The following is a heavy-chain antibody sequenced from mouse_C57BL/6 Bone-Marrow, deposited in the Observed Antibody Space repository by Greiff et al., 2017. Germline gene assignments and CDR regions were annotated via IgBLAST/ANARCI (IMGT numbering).Heavy chain of an antibody. CDR2: IYPGSGST. V-gene: IGHV1-55*01. CDR3: AREGDDYDEGYYAMDY. J-gene: IGHJ4*01. Sequence: VQLQQPGAELVKPGASVKMSCKASGYTFTSYWITWVKQRPGQGLAWIGDIYPGSGSTNYNEKFKSKATLTVDTSSSTAYMQLSSLTSEDSAVYYCAREGDDYDEGYYAMDYWGQGTSVTVSS. D-gene: IGHD2-4*01. CDR1: GYTFTSYW.